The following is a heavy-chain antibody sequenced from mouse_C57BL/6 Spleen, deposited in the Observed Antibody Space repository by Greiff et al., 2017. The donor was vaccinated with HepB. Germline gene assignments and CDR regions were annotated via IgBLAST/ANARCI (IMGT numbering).Heavy chain of an antibody. J-gene: IGHJ4*01. V-gene: IGHV5-17*01. D-gene: IGHD2-3*01. CDR3: ARGYDGYYYAMDY. CDR2: ISSGSSTI. CDR1: GFTFSDYG. Sequence: DVMLVESGGGLVKPGGSLKLSCAASGFTFSDYGMHWVRQAPEKGLEWVAYISSGSSTIYYADTVKGRFTFSRDNAKNTLFLQMTSLRSEDTAMYYCARGYDGYYYAMDYWGQGTSVTVSS.